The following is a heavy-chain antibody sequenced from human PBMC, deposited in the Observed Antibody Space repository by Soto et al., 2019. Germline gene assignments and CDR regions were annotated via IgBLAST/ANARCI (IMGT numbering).Heavy chain of an antibody. J-gene: IGHJ4*02. D-gene: IGHD2-15*01. CDR2: ISSTSNAI. V-gene: IGHV3-48*02. CDR3: ARDEMGGGNIVI. CDR1: GFTFKNYG. Sequence: EVQLVESGGGLVQPGGSLRLSCAGSGFTFKNYGMNWVRQTPGKGLEWVAYISSTSNAIHYTDSVRGRFTISRDNAKNSLYLRMNSLRDEDTAVYYCARDEMGGGNIVIWGQGSQVAVSS.